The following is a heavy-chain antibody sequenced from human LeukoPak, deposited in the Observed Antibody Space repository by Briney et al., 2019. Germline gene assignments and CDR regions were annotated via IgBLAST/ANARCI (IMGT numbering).Heavy chain of an antibody. Sequence: ASVKVSCKASGYTFTGYYMHWVRQAPGQGLEWMAWINPNSGGTNYAQKFQGRVTLTRDTSISTAYMELNRLRSDDTAVYYCARDRGVGATWWFDPWGQGTLVTVSS. CDR2: INPNSGGT. CDR3: ARDRGVGATWWFDP. CDR1: GYTFTGYY. J-gene: IGHJ5*02. D-gene: IGHD1-26*01. V-gene: IGHV1-2*02.